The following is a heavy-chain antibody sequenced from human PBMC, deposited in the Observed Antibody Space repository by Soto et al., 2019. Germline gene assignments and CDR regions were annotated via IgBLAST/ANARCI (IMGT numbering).Heavy chain of an antibody. V-gene: IGHV3-73*02. CDR1: GFTFSGSA. Sequence: EVQLVESGGGLVQPGGSLKLSCAASGFTFSGSAMHWVRQASGKGLEWVGRIRSKANSYATAYAASVKGRFTISRDDSKNAAYLQMNSLNAEDTAVYYCTRQGVNGGNSSWYRDYYYYGMDVWGQGTTVTVSS. CDR3: TRQGVNGGNSSWYRDYYYYGMDV. CDR2: IRSKANSYAT. D-gene: IGHD2-21*02. J-gene: IGHJ6*02.